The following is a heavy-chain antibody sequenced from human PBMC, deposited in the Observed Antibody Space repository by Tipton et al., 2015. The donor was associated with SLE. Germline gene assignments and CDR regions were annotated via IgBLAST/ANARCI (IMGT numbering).Heavy chain of an antibody. Sequence: SLRLSCAASGFTVSSSFLTWVRQAPGKGLEWVAKIKRDGSEKYYVDSVNGRFTISRDNAKNSLYLQMNSLRAEDTAVYYCASPFHGYRNDAFDIWGQGTMVTVSS. CDR1: GFTVSSSF. D-gene: IGHD5-18*01. V-gene: IGHV3-7*03. J-gene: IGHJ3*02. CDR2: IKRDGSEK. CDR3: ASPFHGYRNDAFDI.